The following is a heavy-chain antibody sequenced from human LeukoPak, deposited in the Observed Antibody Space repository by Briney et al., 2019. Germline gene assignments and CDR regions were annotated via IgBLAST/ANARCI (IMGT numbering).Heavy chain of an antibody. CDR3: ARGVELYYDYYYYMDV. Sequence: SETLSLTCTVSGGSISSSSYYWGWIRQPPGKGLEWIGSIYYSGSTYYNPSLKSRVTISVDTSKNQFSLKLSSVTAADTAVYYCARGVELYYDYYYYMDVWGKGTTVTISS. CDR1: GGSISSSSYY. V-gene: IGHV4-39*07. J-gene: IGHJ6*03. D-gene: IGHD2-8*01. CDR2: IYYSGST.